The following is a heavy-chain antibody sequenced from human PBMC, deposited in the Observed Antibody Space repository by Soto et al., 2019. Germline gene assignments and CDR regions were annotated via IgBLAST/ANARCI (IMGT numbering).Heavy chain of an antibody. CDR3: ARLDTVGPRPYYYYGMDV. CDR2: IYYSRST. CDR1: GCSLSSYY. D-gene: IGHD4-4*01. Sequence: SEALSLTCNVSGCSLSSYYWSWIRQPPGKGLEWIGYIYYSRSTNYNPSLKSRVTISVDTSKNQFSLKLSSVTAADTAVYYCARLDTVGPRPYYYYGMDVWGQGTTVTVYS. V-gene: IGHV4-59*12. J-gene: IGHJ6*02.